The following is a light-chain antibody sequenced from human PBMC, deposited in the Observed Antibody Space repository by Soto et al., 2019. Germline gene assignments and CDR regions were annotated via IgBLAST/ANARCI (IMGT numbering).Light chain of an antibody. CDR1: QDISNY. J-gene: IGKJ4*01. V-gene: IGKV1-33*01. Sequence: DIQMTQSPSSLSASVGDRVTITCQASQDISNYLNWYQQKPGKAPKLLIFDASNVETGVPSRFSGSGSVTDFTFTIHSLQPEEAATYYCHQYEDLPLTFGGGTKVGIK. CDR3: HQYEDLPLT. CDR2: DAS.